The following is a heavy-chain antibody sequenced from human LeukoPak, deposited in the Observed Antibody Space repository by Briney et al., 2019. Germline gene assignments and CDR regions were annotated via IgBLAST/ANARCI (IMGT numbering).Heavy chain of an antibody. CDR3: AKTSRYSSSWTVDY. V-gene: IGHV3-23*01. Sequence: GGSLRLSCAAPGFTFSSYAMSWVRQAPGKGLEWVSAISGSGGSTYYADSVKGRFTISRDNSKNTLYLQMNSLRAEDTAVYYCAKTSRYSSSWTVDYWGQGTLVTVSS. CDR1: GFTFSSYA. J-gene: IGHJ4*02. D-gene: IGHD6-13*01. CDR2: ISGSGGST.